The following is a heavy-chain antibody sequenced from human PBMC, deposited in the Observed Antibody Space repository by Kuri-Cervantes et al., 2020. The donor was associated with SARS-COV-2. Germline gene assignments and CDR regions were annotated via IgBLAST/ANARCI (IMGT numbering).Heavy chain of an antibody. CDR1: GFTFSRTD. Sequence: GGSLRLSCAASGFTFSRTDMHWVRQAPGKGLEWVAVISHDGKNKKCIASGKGRFTISRDNSQNTLYLHLKSLRSEDTAMYYCAKDHVGVQDFWGQGTLVTVSS. V-gene: IGHV3-30*18. CDR3: AKDHVGVQDF. D-gene: IGHD2-8*01. CDR2: ISHDGKNK. J-gene: IGHJ4*02.